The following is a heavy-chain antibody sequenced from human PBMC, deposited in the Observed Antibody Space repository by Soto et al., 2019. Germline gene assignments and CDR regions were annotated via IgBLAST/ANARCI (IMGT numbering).Heavy chain of an antibody. CDR1: GFSLTTRGVG. CDR2: IYWDDDK. J-gene: IGHJ5*02. D-gene: IGHD3-10*01. Sequence: QITLKESGPTLVKPTQTLTLTCTFSGFSLTTRGVGVGWIRQPPGKALECLALIYWDDDKRYSPSLQSRLSITKDTYNNQVVLTMTNVDPVDTATYYCAHIPNYYQSDWFDPWGQGTLVSVSS. V-gene: IGHV2-5*02. CDR3: AHIPNYYQSDWFDP.